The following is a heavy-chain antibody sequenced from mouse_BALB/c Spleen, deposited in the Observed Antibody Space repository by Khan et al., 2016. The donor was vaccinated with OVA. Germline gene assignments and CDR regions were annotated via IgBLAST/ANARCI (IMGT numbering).Heavy chain of an antibody. Sequence: QIQLVQSGPELKKPGETVKISCKASGYTFTKNGMNWVKQAPGKGLKWMGWINTNTGEPTYAEEFKGRFAFSLETSASTAYLQINNLKNEDTGTYFCARDRWLVPSLDYWGQGTSVTVSS. J-gene: IGHJ4*01. CDR3: ARDRWLVPSLDY. CDR2: INTNTGEP. CDR1: GYTFTKNG. D-gene: IGHD2-10*02. V-gene: IGHV9-3*02.